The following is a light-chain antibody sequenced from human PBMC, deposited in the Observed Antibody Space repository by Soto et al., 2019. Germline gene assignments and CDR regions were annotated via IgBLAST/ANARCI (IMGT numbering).Light chain of an antibody. Sequence: EIVLTQSPGILSLSPGEGATLSCRASQSLSNFFLAWYQQKPGQAPRLLIYGASTRATGIPARFSGSGSGTEFTLTISSLQSEDFAVYYCQQYNNWPLTFGQGTKVDIK. CDR2: GAS. CDR1: QSLSNF. V-gene: IGKV3-15*01. J-gene: IGKJ1*01. CDR3: QQYNNWPLT.